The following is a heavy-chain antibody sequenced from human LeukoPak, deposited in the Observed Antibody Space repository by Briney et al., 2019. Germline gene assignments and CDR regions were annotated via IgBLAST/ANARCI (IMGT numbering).Heavy chain of an antibody. J-gene: IGHJ4*02. D-gene: IGHD3-9*01. Sequence: PSETLSLTCAVYGGSFSGYYWTWIRQPPGKGLEWIGEINHGGSPNYNPSLKSRVTTSVDTSKNQFSLKLNSVTAADTAVFYCARAPYYDILTGYFRRGNYFDYWGQGTLVTVSS. CDR3: ARAPYYDILTGYFRRGNYFDY. CDR1: GGSFSGYY. CDR2: INHGGSP. V-gene: IGHV4-34*01.